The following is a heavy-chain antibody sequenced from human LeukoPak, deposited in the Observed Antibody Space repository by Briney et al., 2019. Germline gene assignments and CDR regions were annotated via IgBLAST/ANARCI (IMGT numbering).Heavy chain of an antibody. V-gene: IGHV4-39*01. CDR3: ARRQRYPYYFNS. J-gene: IGHJ4*02. CDR1: NASIATSSYY. CDR2: IYYSGTT. D-gene: IGHD2-2*01. Sequence: PSETLSLTCTVSNASIATSSYYWGWIRHPPGKGLEWIGNIYYSGTTNYNPSLKGRVAFFLDTSKNQFSLKLTSVTAADTAVYYCARRQRYPYYFNSWGQGTLVTVSS.